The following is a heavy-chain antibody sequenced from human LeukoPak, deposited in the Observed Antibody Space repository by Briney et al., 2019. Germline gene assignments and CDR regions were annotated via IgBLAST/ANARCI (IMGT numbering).Heavy chain of an antibody. V-gene: IGHV4-39*07. CDR2: INYSGRT. CDR3: ARVYPPVAYTDY. J-gene: IGHJ4*02. Sequence: SETLSLTCTISDDSISNSRYFWAWIRQSPGKGLEWLASINYSGRTYYNPSLNSRVTISVDTSKNQFSLKLSSVTAADTAVYYCARVYPPVAYTDYWGQGTLVTVSS. CDR1: DDSISNSRYF. D-gene: IGHD2-8*02.